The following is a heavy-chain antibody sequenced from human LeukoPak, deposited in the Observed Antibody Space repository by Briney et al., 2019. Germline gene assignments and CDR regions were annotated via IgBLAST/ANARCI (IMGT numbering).Heavy chain of an antibody. D-gene: IGHD1-1*01. V-gene: IGHV1-18*01. CDR1: GYTFTNYG. CDR2: ISAYNGNT. J-gene: IGHJ4*02. CDR3: ARGAGQTTGMTAGYYFDF. Sequence: ASVTVSCKASGYTFTNYGITWVRQAPGQGLEWVGWISAYNGNTNYAQKFQGRVTMTTDTSTTTAYMELRSLRSDDTAVYYCARGAGQTTGMTAGYYFDFWGQGTLVTVSS.